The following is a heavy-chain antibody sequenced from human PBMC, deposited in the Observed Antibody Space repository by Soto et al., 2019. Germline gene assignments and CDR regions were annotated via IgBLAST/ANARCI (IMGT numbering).Heavy chain of an antibody. Sequence: GGSLILSCVVSGFSVSDNYVSWVRQAPGKGLEWIIVIYMDDTTYYGGSVKGRFAVSRDDSKNTLYLHMNDLRVEDTAIYYCAGTDRDISSTQFDYWGQGT. J-gene: IGHJ4*02. V-gene: IGHV3-53*01. CDR1: GFSVSDNY. CDR2: IYMDDTT. CDR3: AGTDRDISSTQFDY. D-gene: IGHD6-6*01.